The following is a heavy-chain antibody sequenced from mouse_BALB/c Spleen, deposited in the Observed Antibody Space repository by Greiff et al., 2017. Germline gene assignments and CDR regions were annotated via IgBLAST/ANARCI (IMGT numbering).Heavy chain of an antibody. J-gene: IGHJ2*01. Sequence: DVKLVESGGGLVQPGGSLKLSCAASGFTFSSYGMSWVRQTPDKRLELVATINSNGGSTYYPDSVKGRFTISRDNAKNTLYLQMSSLKSEDTAMYYCAREDGYPYYFDYWGQGTTLTVSS. CDR3: AREDGYPYYFDY. V-gene: IGHV5-6-3*01. CDR1: GFTFSSYG. D-gene: IGHD2-3*01. CDR2: INSNGGST.